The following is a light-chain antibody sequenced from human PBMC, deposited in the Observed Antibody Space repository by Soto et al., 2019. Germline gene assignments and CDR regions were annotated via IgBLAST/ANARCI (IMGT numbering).Light chain of an antibody. J-gene: IGKJ1*01. Sequence: EIVLTQSPDTLSLSPGERATLSCRASQSVSSYLAWYQQKPGQAPRLLIYDASNRATGIPARFSGSGSGTDFTLTVSSLEPEDFAVYYCQQRSSSWTFGQGTKVDIK. CDR2: DAS. V-gene: IGKV3-11*01. CDR3: QQRSSSWT. CDR1: QSVSSY.